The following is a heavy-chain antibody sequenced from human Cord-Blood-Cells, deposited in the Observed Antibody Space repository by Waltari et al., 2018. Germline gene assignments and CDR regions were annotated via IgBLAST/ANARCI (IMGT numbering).Heavy chain of an antibody. CDR1: GGTFSSYA. J-gene: IGHJ6*02. CDR3: ARTLYCSGGSCYYYYGMDV. D-gene: IGHD2-15*01. V-gene: IGHV1-69*01. Sequence: QVQLVQSGAEVKKPGSSVKVSCKASGGTFSSYAISWVRQAPGQGLEWMGGIIPIFGTANYAQKFQGRVTITADESTSTAYMELSSLRSEDTAVYYCARTLYCSGGSCYYYYGMDVWGQGTRVTVSS. CDR2: IIPIFGTA.